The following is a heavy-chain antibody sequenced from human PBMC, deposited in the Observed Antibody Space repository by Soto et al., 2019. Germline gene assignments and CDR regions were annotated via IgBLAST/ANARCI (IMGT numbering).Heavy chain of an antibody. D-gene: IGHD1-26*01. CDR2: IYYSGST. V-gene: IGHV4-39*01. J-gene: IGHJ4*02. CDR3: ARTTPSGGSYPPVFDY. Sequence: SETLSLTCTVSGGSISSSSYCWGWIRQPPGKGLEWIGSIYYSGSTYYNPSLKSRVTISVDTSKNQFSLKLSSVTAADTAVYYCARTTPSGGSYPPVFDYWGQGTLVTVSS. CDR1: GGSISSSSYC.